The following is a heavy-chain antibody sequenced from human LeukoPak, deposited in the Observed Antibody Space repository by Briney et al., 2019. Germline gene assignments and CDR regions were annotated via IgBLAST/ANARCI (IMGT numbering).Heavy chain of an antibody. Sequence: ASVKVSCKASGGTFSSYAISWVRQAPGQGLEWMGGIIPIFGTANYAQKFQGRVTITTDESTSTAYMELSSLRSEGTAVYYCASQPAYCGGDCYWGNWFDPWGQGTLVTVSS. CDR2: IIPIFGTA. CDR3: ASQPAYCGGDCYWGNWFDP. V-gene: IGHV1-69*05. J-gene: IGHJ5*02. CDR1: GGTFSSYA. D-gene: IGHD2-21*02.